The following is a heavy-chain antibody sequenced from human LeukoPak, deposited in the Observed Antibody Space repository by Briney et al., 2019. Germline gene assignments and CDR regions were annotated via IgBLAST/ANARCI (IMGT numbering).Heavy chain of an antibody. D-gene: IGHD5-24*01. V-gene: IGHV4-61*02. CDR2: IYNTGST. Sequence: SQTLSLTCTVSGASISSESYYWTWIRQPAGKGLEWIGRIYNTGSTKYNPSLKSRVTISIDTSKNQFSLKLNSVTAADTAVYYCVRVMAVNPDWFDPWGQGTLVTASS. CDR1: GASISSESYY. CDR3: VRVMAVNPDWFDP. J-gene: IGHJ5*02.